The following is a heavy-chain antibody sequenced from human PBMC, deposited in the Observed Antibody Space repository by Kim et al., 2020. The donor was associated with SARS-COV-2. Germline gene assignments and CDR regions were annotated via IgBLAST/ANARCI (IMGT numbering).Heavy chain of an antibody. V-gene: IGHV3-11*01. Sequence: EDSVQGRFTISRNNANNSLYLQMNSLRAEDTAVYYCARTLSSWANWFDPWGQGTLVTVSS. D-gene: IGHD6-13*01. CDR3: ARTLSSWANWFDP. J-gene: IGHJ5*02.